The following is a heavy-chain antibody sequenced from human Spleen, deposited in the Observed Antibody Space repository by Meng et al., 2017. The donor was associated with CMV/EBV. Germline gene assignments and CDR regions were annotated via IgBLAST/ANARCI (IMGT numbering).Heavy chain of an antibody. Sequence: QGHLQDSGPGLVKPSQTLSLTCAVYGGSFSGYYWSWIRPPPGKGLEWIGEINHSGSTNYNPSLKSRVTISVDTSKNQFSLKLSSVTAADTAVYYCAREGIAAPHFEYWGQGTLVTVSS. D-gene: IGHD6-13*01. V-gene: IGHV4-34*09. J-gene: IGHJ4*02. CDR3: AREGIAAPHFEY. CDR1: GGSFSGYY. CDR2: INHSGST.